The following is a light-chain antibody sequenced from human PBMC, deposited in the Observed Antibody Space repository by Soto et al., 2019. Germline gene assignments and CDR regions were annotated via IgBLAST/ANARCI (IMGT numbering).Light chain of an antibody. V-gene: IGKV3-20*01. CDR2: GAS. J-gene: IGKJ4*01. CDR1: QSVSSSY. Sequence: EIVLTQSPGTLSLSPGERATLSCRASQSVSSSYLAWYQQKPGQAPRLLIYGASSRATGIPDRFRGSGPGTDFTLTISRLEPEDFAVYYCQQYGSSPLTFGGGTKVEIK. CDR3: QQYGSSPLT.